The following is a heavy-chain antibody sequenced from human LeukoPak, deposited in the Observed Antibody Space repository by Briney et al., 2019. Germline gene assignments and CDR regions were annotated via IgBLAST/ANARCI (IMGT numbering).Heavy chain of an antibody. CDR1: GGSISSYS. J-gene: IGHJ6*04. V-gene: IGHV4-4*07. CDR2: IYTSRST. D-gene: IGHD3-22*01. Sequence: SETLCLSCAVSGGSISSYSWSWVRQPPGKGLEWIGRIYTSRSTTYNPSLKSRVTMSVDTSKNQFSLKLSSVTAADTAVYYCARDNGYYDSSGYYAAYYYYGMDVWGKGTTVTVS. CDR3: ARDNGYYDSSGYYAAYYYYGMDV.